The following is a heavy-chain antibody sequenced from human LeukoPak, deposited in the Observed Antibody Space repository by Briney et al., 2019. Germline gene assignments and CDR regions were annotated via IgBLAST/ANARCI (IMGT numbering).Heavy chain of an antibody. CDR2: IIPNSGGT. V-gene: IGHV1-2*02. CDR3: AREIYGSFYY. CDR1: GYTFTSYY. Sequence: ASVKVSCKAFGYTFTSYYMHWVRQAPGQGLEWMGWIIPNSGGTNYTQKFQGRVTMTRDTSITTAYMELSGLRSDDTAVYYCAREIYGSFYYWGQGTLVTVSS. D-gene: IGHD1-26*01. J-gene: IGHJ4*02.